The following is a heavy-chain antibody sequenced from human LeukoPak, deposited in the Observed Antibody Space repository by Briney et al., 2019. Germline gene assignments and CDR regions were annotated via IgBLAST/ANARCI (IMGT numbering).Heavy chain of an antibody. D-gene: IGHD3-3*01. J-gene: IGHJ6*03. Sequence: GGSLRLSCAASGFTFSSYSMNWVRQAPGKGLEWVSYISSSSSTIYYADSVKGRFTISRDNAKNSLYLQMNSLRAEDTAVYYCARDQTPPYYDFWSGYQYYYYYYMDVWGKGTTDTVSS. CDR2: ISSSSSTI. V-gene: IGHV3-48*04. CDR1: GFTFSSYS. CDR3: ARDQTPPYYDFWSGYQYYYYYYMDV.